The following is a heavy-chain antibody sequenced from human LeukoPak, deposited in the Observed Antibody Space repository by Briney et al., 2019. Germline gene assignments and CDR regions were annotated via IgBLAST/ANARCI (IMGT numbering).Heavy chain of an antibody. CDR3: ASPGGYSSGWDPFDY. CDR2: INPSGGST. D-gene: IGHD6-19*01. J-gene: IGHJ4*02. Sequence: ASVKVSCKAPGYTFTSYGISWVRQAPGQGLEWMGIINPSGGSTSYAQKFQGRVTMTRDTSTSTVYMELSSLRSEETAVYYCASPGGYSSGWDPFDYRGQGTLVTVSS. CDR1: GYTFTSYG. V-gene: IGHV1-46*01.